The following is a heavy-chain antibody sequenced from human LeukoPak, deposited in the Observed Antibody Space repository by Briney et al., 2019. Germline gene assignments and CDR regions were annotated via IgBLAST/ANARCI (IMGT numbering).Heavy chain of an antibody. CDR1: GYTFTSYG. V-gene: IGHV1-18*01. CDR2: ISAYNGNT. J-gene: IGHJ4*02. Sequence: GASVKVSCEASGYTFTSYGISWVRQAPGQGLEWMGWISAYNGNTNYAQKLQGRVTMTTDTSTSTAYMELRSLRSDDTAVYYCARDSVATMAARFFDYWGQGTLVTVSS. CDR3: ARDSVATMAARFFDY. D-gene: IGHD5-12*01.